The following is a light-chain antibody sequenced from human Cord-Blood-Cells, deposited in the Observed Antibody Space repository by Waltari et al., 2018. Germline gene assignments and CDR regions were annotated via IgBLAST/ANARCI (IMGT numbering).Light chain of an antibody. V-gene: IGLV5-45*02. CDR3: MIWHSSAVV. CDR2: YKSDSDK. Sequence: QAGLTQPSSLSASPGASAILTRTLRRGINVVTYRIYWYQQNPGRPPQYLLRYKSDSDKQQGSGVPSRFSGSKDASANAGILLISGLQSEDEADYYCMIWHSSAVVFGGGTKLTVL. CDR1: RGINVVTYR. J-gene: IGLJ2*01.